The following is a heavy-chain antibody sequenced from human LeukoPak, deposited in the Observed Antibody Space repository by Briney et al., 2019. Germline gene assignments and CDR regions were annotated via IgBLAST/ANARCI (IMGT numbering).Heavy chain of an antibody. Sequence: SETLSLTCTVSGGSVSSGSYYWSWIRQPPGKGLEWIGYIYYSGSAKYNPSLKSRVTISVDTSKNQFSLKLTTVTGADTAVYYCARGFGDWGLSWFDPWGQGTLVTVSS. CDR1: GGSVSSGSYY. CDR3: ARGFGDWGLSWFDP. D-gene: IGHD3-10*01. CDR2: IYYSGSA. V-gene: IGHV4-61*01. J-gene: IGHJ5*02.